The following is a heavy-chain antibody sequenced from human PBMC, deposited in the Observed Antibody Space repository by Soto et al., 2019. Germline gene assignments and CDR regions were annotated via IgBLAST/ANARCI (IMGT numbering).Heavy chain of an antibody. CDR2: NYSGGST. D-gene: IGHD1-26*01. CDR1: GFTVSSNY. CDR3: AREWELPNYYGMDV. Sequence: EVQLVESGGGLIQPGGSLRLSCAASGFTVSSNYMSWVRQAPGKGLEWVSVNYSGGSTYYADSVKGRFTISRDNSKNTVHLQMNILRAEDMAVYYCAREWELPNYYGMDVWGQGTTVTVSS. J-gene: IGHJ6*02. V-gene: IGHV3-53*01.